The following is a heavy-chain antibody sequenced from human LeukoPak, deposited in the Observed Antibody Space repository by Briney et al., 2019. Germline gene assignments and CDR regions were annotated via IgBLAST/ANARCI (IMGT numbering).Heavy chain of an antibody. J-gene: IGHJ4*02. Sequence: ASVNVSSTASGYTFTTNGISWVRQAPGQGLEWMGWISTYNGNTNYTEKVQGRITMTTDTYTRTVFMELGSLTSDDTAVYYCVRELSYYGSGNYYQGRGYYFDYWGQGTLLTVSS. D-gene: IGHD3-10*01. CDR1: GYTFTTNG. V-gene: IGHV1-18*01. CDR3: VRELSYYGSGNYYQGRGYYFDY. CDR2: ISTYNGNT.